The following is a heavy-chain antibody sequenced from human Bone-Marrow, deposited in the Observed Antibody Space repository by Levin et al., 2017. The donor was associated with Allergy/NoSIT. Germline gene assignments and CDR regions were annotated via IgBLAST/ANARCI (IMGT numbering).Heavy chain of an antibody. D-gene: IGHD3-22*01. CDR2: ISGSGGTT. J-gene: IGHJ3*02. CDR3: ARIRYYESSGYRAFDI. V-gene: IGHV3-23*01. Sequence: PGESLKISCAASGFTFSSFVMSWVRQAPGKGLEWVSAISGSGGTTYYADSVKGRFTISRDNSKNTLYLQMNSLRAEDTAVYYCARIRYYESSGYRAFDIWGQGTMVTVSS. CDR1: GFTFSSFV.